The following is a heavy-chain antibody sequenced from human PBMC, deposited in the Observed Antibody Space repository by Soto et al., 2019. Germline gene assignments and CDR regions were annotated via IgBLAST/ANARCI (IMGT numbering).Heavy chain of an antibody. J-gene: IGHJ2*01. CDR1: GGSISSGGYS. Sequence: LQLQESGSGLVKPSQTLSLTCAVSGGSISSGGYSWSWIRQPPGKGLEWIGYIYHSGSTYYNPSLKSRVTISVDRSKNQFSLKLSSVTAADTAVYYCATRSRDDYGGNSDWYFDLWGRGTLVTVSS. CDR3: ATRSRDDYGGNSDWYFDL. V-gene: IGHV4-30-2*01. D-gene: IGHD4-17*01. CDR2: IYHSGST.